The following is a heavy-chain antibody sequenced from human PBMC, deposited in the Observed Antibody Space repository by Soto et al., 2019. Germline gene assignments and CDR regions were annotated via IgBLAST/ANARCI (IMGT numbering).Heavy chain of an antibody. Sequence: QVQLQESGPGLVKPSETLSLTCTVSGVSVSSGSYYWSWIRQPPGKGLEWIGYIYYSGSTNYNPSLKSRVTISVDTSKTQFSLKLSSVTAADTAVYYCANYPTTLTSDYWGQGTLVTVSS. V-gene: IGHV4-61*01. J-gene: IGHJ4*02. CDR3: ANYPTTLTSDY. D-gene: IGHD4-17*01. CDR1: GVSVSSGSYY. CDR2: IYYSGST.